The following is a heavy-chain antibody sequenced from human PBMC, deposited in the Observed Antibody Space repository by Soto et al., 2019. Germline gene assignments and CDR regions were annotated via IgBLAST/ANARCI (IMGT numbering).Heavy chain of an antibody. J-gene: IGHJ4*02. V-gene: IGHV3-23*01. CDR1: GFTFSSYA. CDR2: IIGSGGST. Sequence: PGGSLRLSCAASGFTFSSYAMSWVRQAPGKGLEWVSLIIGSGGSTYYADSVKGRFTISRDNSKNTLYLQMNSLRAEDTAVYYCAKGDIWGSYRPTFDYWGQGTLVTVSS. D-gene: IGHD3-16*02. CDR3: AKGDIWGSYRPTFDY.